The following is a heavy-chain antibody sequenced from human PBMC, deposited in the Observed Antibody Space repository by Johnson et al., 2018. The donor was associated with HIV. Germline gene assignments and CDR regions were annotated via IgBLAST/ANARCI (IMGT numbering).Heavy chain of an antibody. CDR1: GFTFSSYD. CDR2: ISYDGSNK. D-gene: IGHD2-2*01. CDR3: ARDLSVESYQLLSVFSYAFDI. V-gene: IGHV3-30-3*01. J-gene: IGHJ3*02. Sequence: QVQLVESGGGVVQPGRSLRVSCGASGFTFSSYDMHWVRQAPGKGLEWVAVISYDGSNKYYADSVKGRFTISRDNSKNTLYLQMNSLRAEDTAVYYCARDLSVESYQLLSVFSYAFDIWGQGTMVTVSS.